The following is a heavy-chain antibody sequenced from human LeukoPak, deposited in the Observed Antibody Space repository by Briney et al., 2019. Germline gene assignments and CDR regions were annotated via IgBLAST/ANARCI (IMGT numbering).Heavy chain of an antibody. CDR1: GGSISSYY. J-gene: IGHJ4*02. D-gene: IGHD6-13*01. V-gene: IGHV4-59*08. Sequence: SETLSLTCTVSGGSISSYYWSWIRQPPGKGLEWIVNIYNGGSTNYNPSLKSRVTISVDTSKNQFSLKLTSVTAADAALYYCARRSVQQLAFDYWGQGTLVTVSS. CDR2: IYNGGST. CDR3: ARRSVQQLAFDY.